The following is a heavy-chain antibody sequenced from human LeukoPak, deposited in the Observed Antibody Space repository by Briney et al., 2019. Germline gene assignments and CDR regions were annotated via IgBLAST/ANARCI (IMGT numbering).Heavy chain of an antibody. CDR2: IYHSGST. D-gene: IGHD6-13*01. CDR3: ARSLSSSWSEFFDY. J-gene: IGHJ4*02. Sequence: PSETLSLTCTVSGGSISSGGYYWSWIRQPPGKGLEWIGYIYHSGSTYYNPSLKSRVTISVDRSKNQFSLKLSSVTAADTAVYYCARSLSSSWSEFFDYWGQGTLVTVSS. V-gene: IGHV4-30-2*01. CDR1: GGSISSGGYY.